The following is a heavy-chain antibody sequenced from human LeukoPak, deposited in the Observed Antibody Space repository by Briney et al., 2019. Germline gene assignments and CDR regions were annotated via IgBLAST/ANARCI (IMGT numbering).Heavy chain of an antibody. CDR3: ARDGTSIVGSLDY. J-gene: IGHJ4*02. CDR2: IKQDGSEK. Sequence: PGGSLRLSCAASGFTFRDYWMNWVRQAPGKVLEWVASIKQDGSEKYYVDSVKGRFTISRDNAKNSLYLQMNSLRAEDTAVYYCARDGTSIVGSLDYWGQGTLVTVSS. V-gene: IGHV3-7*05. D-gene: IGHD1-26*01. CDR1: GFTFRDYW.